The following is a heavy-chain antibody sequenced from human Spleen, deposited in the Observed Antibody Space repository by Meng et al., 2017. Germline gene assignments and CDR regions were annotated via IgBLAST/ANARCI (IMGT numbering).Heavy chain of an antibody. Sequence: GESLKISCAASGFTVSTSYMNWVRQAPGRGLEWVSVIYSGGDTYYADSVKGRFTIPRDNSKNTLYLQMNSLRAEDTAVYYCARSGSSWYQLDYWGQGSLVTVSS. CDR2: IYSGGDT. CDR3: ARSGSSWYQLDY. V-gene: IGHV3-53*01. D-gene: IGHD6-13*01. CDR1: GFTVSTSY. J-gene: IGHJ4*02.